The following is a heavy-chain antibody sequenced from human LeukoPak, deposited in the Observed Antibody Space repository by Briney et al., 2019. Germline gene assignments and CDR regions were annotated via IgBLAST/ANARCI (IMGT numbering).Heavy chain of an antibody. V-gene: IGHV1-2*02. D-gene: IGHD3-10*01. CDR1: GYTFTGYY. Sequence: ASVKVSCKASGYTFTGYYMHWVRQAPGQRVEWMGWINPNSGGTNYAQTFQGRVTMTRDTSISTAYMELSRLRSDDTAVYYCVRDVVGQLLWCREFLNWFGPWGQGTLVTVPT. J-gene: IGHJ5*02. CDR3: VRDVVGQLLWCREFLNWFGP. CDR2: INPNSGGT.